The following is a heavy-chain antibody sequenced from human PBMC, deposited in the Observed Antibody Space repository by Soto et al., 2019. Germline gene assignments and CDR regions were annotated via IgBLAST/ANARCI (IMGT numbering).Heavy chain of an antibody. J-gene: IGHJ4*02. V-gene: IGHV1-2*02. CDR1: GYTFTGCY. CDR2: INPNSGGT. Sequence: ASVKVSCKASGYTFTGCYMHWVRQAPGQGLEWMGWINPNSGGTNYAQKFQGRVTMTRDTSISTAYMELSRLRTDDTAVYYCARDRHREYYYDSSGYSDYWGQGTLVTVSS. D-gene: IGHD3-22*01. CDR3: ARDRHREYYYDSSGYSDY.